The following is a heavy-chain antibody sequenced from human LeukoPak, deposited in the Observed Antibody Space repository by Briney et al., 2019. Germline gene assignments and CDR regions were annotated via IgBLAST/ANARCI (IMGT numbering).Heavy chain of an antibody. CDR1: GFTFSSYS. CDR2: ISSESGYR. V-gene: IGHV3-21*01. CDR3: ASKSRGHFDI. Sequence: GGSLRLSCVASGFTFSSYSMKWVRQAPGKGLEWVSSISSESGYRYFADPVRGRFTISRDNANNSLLLQMNSLRVEDTAVYYCASKSRGHFDIWGQGTMVTVSS. J-gene: IGHJ3*02. D-gene: IGHD3-10*01.